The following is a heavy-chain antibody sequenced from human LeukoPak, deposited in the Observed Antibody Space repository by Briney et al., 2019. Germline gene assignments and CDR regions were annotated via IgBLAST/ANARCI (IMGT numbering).Heavy chain of an antibody. CDR3: AKDHYYDSSGYPYAFGI. D-gene: IGHD3-22*01. V-gene: IGHV3-23*01. Sequence: GGSLRLSCAASGFTFSSYAMSWVRQAPGKGLEWVSAISGSGGSTYYADSVKGRFTISRDNSKNTLYLQMNSLRAEDTAVYYCAKDHYYDSSGYPYAFGIWGQGTMVTVSS. CDR2: ISGSGGST. J-gene: IGHJ3*02. CDR1: GFTFSSYA.